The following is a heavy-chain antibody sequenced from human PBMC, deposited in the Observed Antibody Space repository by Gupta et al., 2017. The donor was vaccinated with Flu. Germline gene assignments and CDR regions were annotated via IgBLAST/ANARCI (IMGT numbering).Heavy chain of an antibody. CDR2: ISGSGGTT. Sequence: EVQLLESGGGLVQPGGSLRLSCAASGFTFSSYAMSWVRQAPGKGLEWVSVISGSGGTTDHADSVKGRFTISRDNSKNILYLQMNSLRAEDTAVYYCAKNSGSYLRSLDYWGQGTLVTVSS. J-gene: IGHJ4*02. V-gene: IGHV3-23*01. D-gene: IGHD1-26*01. CDR1: GFTFSSYA. CDR3: AKNSGSYLRSLDY.